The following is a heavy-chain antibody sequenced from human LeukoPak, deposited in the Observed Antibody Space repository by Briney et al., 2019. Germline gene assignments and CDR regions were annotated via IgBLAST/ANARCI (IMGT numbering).Heavy chain of an antibody. CDR1: GGSFSGYY. CDR2: INHSGST. V-gene: IGHV4-34*01. Sequence: SETLSLTCAVYGGSFSGYYWSWIRQPPGKGLECIGEINHSGSTNYNPSLKSRVTISVDTSKNQFSLKLSSVTAADTAVYYCARASSLYDFWSGYRTPLDYWGQGTLVTVSS. D-gene: IGHD3-3*01. CDR3: ARASSLYDFWSGYRTPLDY. J-gene: IGHJ4*02.